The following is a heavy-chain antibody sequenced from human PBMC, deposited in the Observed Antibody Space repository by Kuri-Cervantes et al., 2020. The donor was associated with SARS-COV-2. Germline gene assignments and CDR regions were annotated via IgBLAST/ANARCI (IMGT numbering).Heavy chain of an antibody. Sequence: GESLKISCAASGFTFSSYSMNWVRQAPGKGLEWVSAISGSGGSTYYADSVKGRFTISRDNSKNTLYLQMNSLGAEDTAVYYCAKDRDGGSNYDAFDIWGQGTMVTVSS. CDR2: ISGSGGST. CDR3: AKDRDGGSNYDAFDI. D-gene: IGHD1-26*01. J-gene: IGHJ3*02. V-gene: IGHV3-23*01. CDR1: GFTFSSYS.